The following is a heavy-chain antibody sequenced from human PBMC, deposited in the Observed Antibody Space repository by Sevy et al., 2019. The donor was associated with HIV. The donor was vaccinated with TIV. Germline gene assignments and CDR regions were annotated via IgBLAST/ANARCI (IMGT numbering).Heavy chain of an antibody. CDR2: IYYSGST. CDR1: GGSVSSGSYY. Sequence: SETLSLTCTVSGGSVSSGSYYWSWIRQPPGKGLDWIGYIYYSGSTHYNPSLKSRVTISVDTSKNQFSLKLSSVTAADPAVYYCARGHRSAYYYDSSGYWYFDYWGQGTLVTVSS. CDR3: ARGHRSAYYYDSSGYWYFDY. J-gene: IGHJ4*02. D-gene: IGHD3-22*01. V-gene: IGHV4-61*01.